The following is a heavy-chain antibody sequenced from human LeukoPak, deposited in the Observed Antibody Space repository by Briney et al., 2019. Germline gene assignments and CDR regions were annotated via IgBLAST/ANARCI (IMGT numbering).Heavy chain of an antibody. Sequence: SETLSLTCTVSGGSIGSYYWSWIRQPPGKGLEWIGSIYYSGSTYYNPSLKSRVTISVDTSKNQFSLKLSSVTAADTAVYYCARGYSSSWYDAVDYWGQGTLVTVSS. CDR1: GGSIGSYY. V-gene: IGHV4-39*07. D-gene: IGHD6-13*01. CDR3: ARGYSSSWYDAVDY. CDR2: IYYSGST. J-gene: IGHJ4*02.